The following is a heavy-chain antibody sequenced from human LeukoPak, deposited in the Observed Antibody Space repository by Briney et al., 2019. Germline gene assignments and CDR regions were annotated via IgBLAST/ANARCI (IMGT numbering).Heavy chain of an antibody. Sequence: PGGSLRLSCAASGFTFSSYGMHWVRQATGKGLEWVSAIGTAGDTYYPGSVKGRFTISRENAKNSLYLQMNSLRAGDTAVYYCARGGVFGVVIPHTHENYWGQGTLVTVSS. CDR3: ARGGVFGVVIPHTHENY. J-gene: IGHJ4*02. D-gene: IGHD3-3*01. V-gene: IGHV3-13*01. CDR1: GFTFSSYG. CDR2: IGTAGDT.